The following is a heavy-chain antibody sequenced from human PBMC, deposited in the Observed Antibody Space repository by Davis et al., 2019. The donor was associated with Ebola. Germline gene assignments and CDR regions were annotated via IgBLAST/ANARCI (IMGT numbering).Heavy chain of an antibody. D-gene: IGHD2-2*02. CDR2: INPNSGGT. Sequence: ASVKVSCKASGYTFTGYYMHWVRQAPGQGLEWMGWINPNSGGTNYAQKFQGWVTMTRDTSISTAYMELSSLRSEDTAVYYCATGAYCSSTSCYKIRSGYYYYYYGMDVWGQGTTVTVSS. CDR1: GYTFTGYY. J-gene: IGHJ6*02. V-gene: IGHV1-2*04. CDR3: ATGAYCSSTSCYKIRSGYYYYYYGMDV.